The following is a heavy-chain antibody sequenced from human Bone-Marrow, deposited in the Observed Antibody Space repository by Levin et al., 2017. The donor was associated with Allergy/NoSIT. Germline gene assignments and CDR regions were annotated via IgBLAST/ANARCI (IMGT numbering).Heavy chain of an antibody. J-gene: IGHJ2*01. CDR1: GGTFSSYA. CDR2: IIPIFGTA. Sequence: SVKVSCKASGGTFSSYAISWVRQAPGQGLEWMGGIIPIFGTANYAQKFQGRVTITADESTSTAYMELSSLRSEDTAVYYCARTTGTRGSSSSPPRHWYFDLWGRGTLVTVSS. CDR3: ARTTGTRGSSSSPPRHWYFDL. V-gene: IGHV1-69*13. D-gene: IGHD6-13*01.